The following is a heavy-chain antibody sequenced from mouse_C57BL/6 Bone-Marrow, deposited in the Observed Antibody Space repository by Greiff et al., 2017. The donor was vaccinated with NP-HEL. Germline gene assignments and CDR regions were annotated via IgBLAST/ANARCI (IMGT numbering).Heavy chain of an antibody. CDR3: ARGSRAY. Sequence: DVHLVESGGDLVKPGGSLKLSCAASGFTFSSYGMSWVRQTPDKRLEWVATISSGGSYTYYPDSVKGRFTISRDNAKNTLYLQMSSLKSEDTAMYYCARGSRAYWGQGTLVTVSA. CDR2: ISSGGSYT. J-gene: IGHJ3*01. V-gene: IGHV5-6*01. CDR1: GFTFSSYG.